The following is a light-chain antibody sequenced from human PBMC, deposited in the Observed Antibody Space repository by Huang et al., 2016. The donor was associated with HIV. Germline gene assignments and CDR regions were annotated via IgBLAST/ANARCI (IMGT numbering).Light chain of an antibody. CDR1: QSVFSY. Sequence: EIVLTQSPATLSLSPGERATLSCRASQSVFSYLAWYQQKPGQAPRLLIYDASNRATGIPARFSGSGSGTEFTLTISSLEPEDVAVYYCQQRNNWPLTFGPGTKVDIK. CDR2: DAS. V-gene: IGKV3-11*01. J-gene: IGKJ3*01. CDR3: QQRNNWPLT.